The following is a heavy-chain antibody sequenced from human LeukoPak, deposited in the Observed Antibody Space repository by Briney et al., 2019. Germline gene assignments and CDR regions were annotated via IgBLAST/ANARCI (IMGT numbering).Heavy chain of an antibody. CDR1: GFTFSSYW. Sequence: SGGSLRLSCAASGFTFSSYWMTSVRQAPGKGLEWVANIKQDGSEENYVDSVKGRFTISRDNAKNSLYLQMNSLRAEDTAVYFCAREGGWGSPAGYWGQGTLVTVSS. CDR2: IKQDGSEE. J-gene: IGHJ4*02. V-gene: IGHV3-7*01. D-gene: IGHD2-2*01. CDR3: AREGGWGSPAGY.